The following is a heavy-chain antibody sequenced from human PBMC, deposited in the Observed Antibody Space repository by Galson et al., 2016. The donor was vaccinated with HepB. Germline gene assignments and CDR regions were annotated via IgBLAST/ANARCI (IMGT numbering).Heavy chain of an antibody. CDR1: GGAISGSSFY. J-gene: IGHJ4*02. CDR2: IYYSGST. V-gene: IGHV4-39*01. D-gene: IGHD6-19*01. Sequence: SETLSLTCSVSGGAISGSSFYWGWIRQPPGKRLEWIGGIYYSGSTYNSPSLKSRATMSVDTSKNQFSLKLSSVTAADTAVYYCARRLTGAGTFDYWGQGTLVTVSS. CDR3: ARRLTGAGTFDY.